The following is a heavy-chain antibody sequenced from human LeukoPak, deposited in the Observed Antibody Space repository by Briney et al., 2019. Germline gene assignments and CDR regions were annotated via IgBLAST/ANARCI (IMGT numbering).Heavy chain of an antibody. CDR2: ISWNSGSI. V-gene: IGHV3-9*03. Sequence: PGRSLRLSCAASGFTFDDYAMHWVRQAPGKGLEWVSGISWNSGSIGYADSVKGRFTISRDNAKNSLYLQMNSLRAEDMALYYCAIDVSSDYGSGSHRGYFDYWGQGTLVTVSS. CDR1: GFTFDDYA. CDR3: AIDVSSDYGSGSHRGYFDY. J-gene: IGHJ4*02. D-gene: IGHD3-10*01.